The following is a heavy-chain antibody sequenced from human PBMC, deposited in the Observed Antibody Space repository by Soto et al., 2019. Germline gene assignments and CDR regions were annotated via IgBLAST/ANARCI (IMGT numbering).Heavy chain of an antibody. CDR2: IGAYNGNT. CDR1: GFTFTNYG. CDR3: ARGYGDYVLGLDF. D-gene: IGHD4-17*01. Sequence: QVQLVQSGAEVKKPGASVKVSCKTSGFTFTNYGVSWVRQAPGQGLDWMGWIGAYNGNTNYAQKFQYRVTMTTDTPTSTAFMELRSLGSDDTAVYYCARGYGDYVLGLDFWGQGTLVTVSS. J-gene: IGHJ4*02. V-gene: IGHV1-18*01.